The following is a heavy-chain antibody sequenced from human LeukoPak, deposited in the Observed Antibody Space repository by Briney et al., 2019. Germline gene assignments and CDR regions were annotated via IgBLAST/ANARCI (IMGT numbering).Heavy chain of an antibody. D-gene: IGHD2-15*01. CDR1: GFTLVDYA. J-gene: IGHJ4*02. CDR2: IRSKAYTGTT. Sequence: GGSLRLSCTASGFTLVDYAVTWVRQAPGRGLDWVGFIRSKAYTGTTEYAASVKGRFTISRDDSKSIAYLQMNSLKTEDTAVYYCVRGQRKPVHQVVYYFDYWGQGTLVTVSS. V-gene: IGHV3-49*04. CDR3: VRGQRKPVHQVVYYFDY.